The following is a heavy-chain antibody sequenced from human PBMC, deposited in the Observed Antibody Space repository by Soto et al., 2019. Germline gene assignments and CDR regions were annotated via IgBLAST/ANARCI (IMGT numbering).Heavy chain of an antibody. CDR1: EFSFSTYA. CDR3: AKVVSSTGNSDFYY. Sequence: LRLSCAASEFSFSTYAMTWVRQAPGKGLEWVSGISGSGVSTYYADSVKGRFTIFRDNSKITLYLRMDGLRVEDTAVYYCAKVVSSTGNSDFYYWGQGTLLPISS. V-gene: IGHV3-23*01. CDR2: ISGSGVST. D-gene: IGHD2-2*01. J-gene: IGHJ4*02.